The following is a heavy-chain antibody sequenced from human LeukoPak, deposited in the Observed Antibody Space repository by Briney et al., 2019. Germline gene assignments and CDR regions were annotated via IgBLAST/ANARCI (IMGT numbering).Heavy chain of an antibody. CDR3: ARVRSDIVAGYTFDY. V-gene: IGHV1-2*02. D-gene: IGHD6-13*01. CDR1: GYTFTGYY. J-gene: IGHJ4*02. Sequence: GASVKVSCKASGYTFTGYYMHWVRQAPGQGLEWMGWINPNSGGTNYAQKFQGRVTMTRDTSISTAYMELSRLRSDDTAVYYCARVRSDIVAGYTFDYWGQGTLVTVSS. CDR2: INPNSGGT.